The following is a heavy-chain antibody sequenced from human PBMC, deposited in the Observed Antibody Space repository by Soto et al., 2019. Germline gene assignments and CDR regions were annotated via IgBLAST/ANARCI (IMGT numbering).Heavy chain of an antibody. CDR1: GFTFSNVW. CDR3: TPLALKYNSDWYPWSD. D-gene: IGHD6-19*01. Sequence: EVQLVESGGGLVKPGGSLRLCCAGSGFTFSNVWMNWVRQAPGKGLEWVGRINSETDGGTIDYAAPVKGRFTISRDDSNNTLYLQMNSLKTEDTATYYCTPLALKYNSDWYPWSDWGQGTRVTVSS. CDR2: INSETDGGTI. J-gene: IGHJ4*02. V-gene: IGHV3-15*07.